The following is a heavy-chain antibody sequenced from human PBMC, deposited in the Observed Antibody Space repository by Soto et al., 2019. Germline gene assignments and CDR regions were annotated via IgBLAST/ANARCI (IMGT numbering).Heavy chain of an antibody. V-gene: IGHV1-46*01. J-gene: IGHJ6*02. CDR3: AKSHGDYYYYHYYGMDV. CDR2: INPSGGST. D-gene: IGHD4-17*01. Sequence: ASVKVSCKASGYTFTSYYMHWVRQAPGQGLEWMGIINPSGGSTSYAQKFQGRVTMTRDTSTSTVYMELSSLRSEDTAVYYCAKSHGDYYYYHYYGMDVWGQGTTVTVSS. CDR1: GYTFTSYY.